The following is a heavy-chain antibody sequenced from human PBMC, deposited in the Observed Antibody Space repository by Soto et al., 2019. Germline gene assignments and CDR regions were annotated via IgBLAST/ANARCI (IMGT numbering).Heavy chain of an antibody. D-gene: IGHD5-18*01. CDR2: IIPIFGTA. CDR1: GGTFSSYA. V-gene: IGHV1-69*12. CDR3: ARDLRGIQLWFYFDY. Sequence: QVQLVQSGAEVKKPGSSVKVSCKASGGTFSSYAISWVRQAPGQGLEWMGGIIPIFGTANYAQKFQGRVTIXXDXSXXTAYMELSSLRSEDTAVYYCARDLRGIQLWFYFDYWGQGTLVTVSS. J-gene: IGHJ4*02.